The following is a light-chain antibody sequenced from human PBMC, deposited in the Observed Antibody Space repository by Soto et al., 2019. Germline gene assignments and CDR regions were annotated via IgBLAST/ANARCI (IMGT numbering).Light chain of an antibody. Sequence: DMKMTKSPSALSASVGDRVTITCRASQSISSYLNWYQQKPGKAPKLLIYAASSLQSGVPSRFSGSGSGTDFTLTISSLQPEDFATYYCQQSYSTPLTFGGGSMVDIK. CDR1: QSISSY. V-gene: IGKV1-39*01. CDR3: QQSYSTPLT. CDR2: AAS. J-gene: IGKJ4*01.